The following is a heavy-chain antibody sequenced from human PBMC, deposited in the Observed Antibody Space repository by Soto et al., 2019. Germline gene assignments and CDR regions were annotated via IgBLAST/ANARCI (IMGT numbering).Heavy chain of an antibody. V-gene: IGHV4-61*01. Sequence: QVQLQESGPGLVKPSETLSLTCTVSGGSVSSGSYYWSWIRQPPGKGLEWIGYIYYSGSTNYNPSLKSRVTISVDTSKNQFSLKLSSVTAADTAVYYCARTTPADYYYYYGMDVWGQGTTVTFS. J-gene: IGHJ6*02. CDR2: IYYSGST. CDR1: GGSVSSGSYY. CDR3: ARTTPADYYYYYGMDV.